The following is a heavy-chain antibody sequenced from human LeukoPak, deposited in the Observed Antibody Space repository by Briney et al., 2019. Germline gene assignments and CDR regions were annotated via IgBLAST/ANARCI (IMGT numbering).Heavy chain of an antibody. Sequence: PSETLSLTCTVSGDSISRYYWSWLRQPPGKGLEWIGYIYNRGSTNYNPSLKSRVTISVDTSKNQFSLKLSSVTAADTAVYYCARDSSGWYEGFDYWGQGTLVTVSS. CDR2: IYNRGST. J-gene: IGHJ4*02. CDR1: GDSISRYY. D-gene: IGHD6-19*01. CDR3: ARDSSGWYEGFDY. V-gene: IGHV4-59*01.